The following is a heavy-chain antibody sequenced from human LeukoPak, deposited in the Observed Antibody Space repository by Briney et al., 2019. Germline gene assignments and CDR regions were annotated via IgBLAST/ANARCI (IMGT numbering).Heavy chain of an antibody. V-gene: IGHV4-34*01. D-gene: IGHD3-3*01. Sequence: PSETLSLTCAVYGGSFSGYYWSWIRQPPGKGLEWIGEINHSGSTNYNPSLKSRVTISVDTSKDQFSLKLSSVTAADTAVYYCARDRGSYYDFWSGYHNNNWFDPWGQGTLVTVSS. J-gene: IGHJ5*02. CDR3: ARDRGSYYDFWSGYHNNNWFDP. CDR2: INHSGST. CDR1: GGSFSGYY.